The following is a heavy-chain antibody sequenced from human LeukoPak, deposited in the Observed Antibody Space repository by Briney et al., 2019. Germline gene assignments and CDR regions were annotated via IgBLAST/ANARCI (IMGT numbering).Heavy chain of an antibody. CDR3: ARHLRTTGNDGGDYFDY. Sequence: SETLSLTCTVSGGSISSYYWSWIRQPPGKGLEWIGEINHSGSTYYNPSLKSRVTISVDTSKNQFSLKLGSVTAADTAVYYCARHLRTTGNDGGDYFDYWGQGTLVTVSS. CDR2: INHSGST. J-gene: IGHJ4*02. V-gene: IGHV4-34*01. CDR1: GGSISSYY. D-gene: IGHD1-1*01.